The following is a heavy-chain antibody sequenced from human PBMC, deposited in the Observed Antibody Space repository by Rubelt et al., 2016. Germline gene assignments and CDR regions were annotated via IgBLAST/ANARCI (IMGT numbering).Heavy chain of an antibody. J-gene: IGHJ4*02. CDR3: ARPLIRGTPCFDY. CDR1: GGSISSSSYY. D-gene: IGHD1-26*01. CDR2: IYYSGST. V-gene: IGHV4-39*01. Sequence: QLQLQESGPGLVKPSETLSLTCTVSGGSISSSSYYWGWIRQPPGKGLEWIGSIYYSGSTYYNPSLKSRGTISVYTSKNQFSLKLSSVTAADTAVYYCARPLIRGTPCFDYWGQGTLVTVSS.